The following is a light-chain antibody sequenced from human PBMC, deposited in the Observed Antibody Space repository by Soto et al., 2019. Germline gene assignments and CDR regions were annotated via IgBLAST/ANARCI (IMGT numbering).Light chain of an antibody. V-gene: IGLV2-11*01. Sequence: QSALTQPRPESRSPRQLVTIFFTGTRSDVGGYDYVSWYQQHPGKAPTFMIYDVTTRPSWVPDRFSGSKSGNTASLTISWRLAEDEDDYYCCCYAGRSIYVFGTGTKLTVL. CDR2: DVT. CDR1: RSDVGGYDY. J-gene: IGLJ1*01. CDR3: CCYAGRSIYV.